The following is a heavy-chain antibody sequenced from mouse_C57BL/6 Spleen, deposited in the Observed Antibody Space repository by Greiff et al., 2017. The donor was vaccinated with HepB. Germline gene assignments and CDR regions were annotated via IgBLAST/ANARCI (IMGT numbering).Heavy chain of an antibody. CDR3: ARLGTSYWYFDV. V-gene: IGHV1-26*01. CDR1: GYTFTDYY. Sequence: VQLQQSGPELVKPGASVKISCKASGYTFTDYYMNWVKQSHGKSLEWIGDINPNNGGTSYNQKFKGKATLTVDKSSSTAYMELRSLTSEDSAVYYCARLGTSYWYFDVWGTGTTVTVSS. D-gene: IGHD3-3*01. CDR2: INPNNGGT. J-gene: IGHJ1*03.